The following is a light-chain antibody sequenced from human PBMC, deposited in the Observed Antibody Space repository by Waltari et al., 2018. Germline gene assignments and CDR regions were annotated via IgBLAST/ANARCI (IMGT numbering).Light chain of an antibody. J-gene: IGKJ1*01. CDR2: DSS. CDR3: QKYVTLPAT. CDR1: QSVSRT. Sequence: IVLTQSPGTLSLSPGDRATLSCRASQSVSRTLAWYQQKPGQAPRLLIYDSSSRATGIPDRFSGSGSGTDFSLTISRLGPEDFAVYYCQKYVTLPATFGQGTKVEIK. V-gene: IGKV3-20*01.